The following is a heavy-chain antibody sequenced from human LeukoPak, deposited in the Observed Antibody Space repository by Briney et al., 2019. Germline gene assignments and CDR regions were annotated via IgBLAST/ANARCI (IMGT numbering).Heavy chain of an antibody. CDR2: IRSKTYGGTT. CDR3: TRGPIQLWLYHGMDV. Sequence: GGSLRLSCTVSGFTFGDHAMSWVRQAPGKGLEWVGFIRSKTYGGTTEYAASVKGRFIISRDDSTSIAYLQMDSLKTEDTAVYYCTRGPIQLWLYHGMDVWGQGTTVTVSS. CDR1: GFTFGDHA. D-gene: IGHD5-18*01. V-gene: IGHV3-49*04. J-gene: IGHJ6*02.